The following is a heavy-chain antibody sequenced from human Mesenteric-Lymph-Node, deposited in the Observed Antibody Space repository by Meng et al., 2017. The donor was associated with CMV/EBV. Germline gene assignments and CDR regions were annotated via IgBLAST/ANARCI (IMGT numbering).Heavy chain of an antibody. Sequence: QVQLQQWGDGLSKPSETLSLTCAVYGGSFSGYYWSWIRQPPGKGLEWIGEINHSGSTNYNPSLKSRVTISVDTSKNQFSLKLSSVTAADTAVYYCARHQRWLKSEGGFNYWGQGTLVTVSS. CDR3: ARHQRWLKSEGGFNY. V-gene: IGHV4-34*01. D-gene: IGHD4-23*01. CDR1: GGSFSGYY. CDR2: INHSGST. J-gene: IGHJ4*02.